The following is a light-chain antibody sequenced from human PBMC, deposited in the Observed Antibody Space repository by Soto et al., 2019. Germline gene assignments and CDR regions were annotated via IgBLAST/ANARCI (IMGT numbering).Light chain of an antibody. Sequence: EIVLTQSPATLSLSPGERATLSCRASQSVSSYLAWYQQKPGQAPRLLIYDASNRATGIPARFSGSGSVTDFTLPLSSLAPEDFAGYYCQQRSNWPPFTFGTGTKVDSK. CDR3: QQRSNWPPFT. V-gene: IGKV3-11*01. J-gene: IGKJ3*01. CDR1: QSVSSY. CDR2: DAS.